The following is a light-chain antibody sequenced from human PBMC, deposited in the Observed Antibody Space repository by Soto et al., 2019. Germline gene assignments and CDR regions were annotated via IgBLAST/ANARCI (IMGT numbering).Light chain of an antibody. J-gene: IGKJ4*01. CDR3: HQTSRFPLT. V-gene: IGKV1-12*01. CDR2: AAS. CDR1: QGISSC. Sequence: DIQMTQSPSSVSASVGDRVTITCRASQGISSCLAWYQQKPGKAPKLRIYAASSLQSGDPSRVSGSGSGTDFTLTIRCQQPEHFAPYYCHQTSRFPLTFGGGSKVEIK.